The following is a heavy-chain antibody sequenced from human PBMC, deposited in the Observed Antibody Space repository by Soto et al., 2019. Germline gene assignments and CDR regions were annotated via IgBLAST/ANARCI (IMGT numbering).Heavy chain of an antibody. Sequence: SETLSLTCTVSGASIRTYSWSWIRQSAGKGLEWIGHMYTNGRTNYIPSLKSRITMSVDTSKNQFSLNLKFVTAADTAVYFCAKDQSGAADIWGQGTMVT. CDR2: MYTNGRT. CDR3: AKDQSGAADI. D-gene: IGHD7-27*01. V-gene: IGHV4-4*07. J-gene: IGHJ3*02. CDR1: GASIRTYS.